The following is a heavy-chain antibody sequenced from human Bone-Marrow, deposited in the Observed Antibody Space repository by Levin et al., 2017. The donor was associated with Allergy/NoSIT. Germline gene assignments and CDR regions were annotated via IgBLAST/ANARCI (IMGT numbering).Heavy chain of an antibody. V-gene: IGHV4-61*01. J-gene: IGHJ4*02. CDR2: IYHSGST. CDR1: GGSVSSCSYY. Sequence: ESLKISCTVSGGSVSSCSYYWSWIRQPPGKGLEWIAYIYHSGSTKYNPSLKSRVTISLDTSRNQFSLRLTSLTAADTAVYYCARGSYFGGLCFDGSGKGTLFTVSS. D-gene: IGHD4-23*01. CDR3: ARGSYFGGLCFDG.